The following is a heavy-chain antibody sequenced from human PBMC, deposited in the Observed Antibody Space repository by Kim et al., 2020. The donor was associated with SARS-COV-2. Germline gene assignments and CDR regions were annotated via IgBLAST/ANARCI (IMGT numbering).Heavy chain of an antibody. J-gene: IGHJ4*02. CDR3: ARVANYFDY. CDR2: GST. Sequence: GSTYYNPSLKSRVTISVDTSKNQFSLKLSSVTAADTAVYYCARVANYFDYWGQGTLVTVSS. D-gene: IGHD5-12*01. V-gene: IGHV4-39*01.